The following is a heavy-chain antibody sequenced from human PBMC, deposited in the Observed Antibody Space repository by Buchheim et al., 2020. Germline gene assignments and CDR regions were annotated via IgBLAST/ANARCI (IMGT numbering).Heavy chain of an antibody. D-gene: IGHD3-10*01. V-gene: IGHV1-69*01. J-gene: IGHJ4*02. Sequence: QVQLVQSGAEVKKPGSSVKVSCKASGGTFSSHAISWVRQAPGQGLEWMGGIIPIFGTANYAQKFLGRVTITADGSTSQASMDLSFLRSEDTAVYYCATGTGSGSLLPEPFDYWGQGTL. CDR2: IIPIFGTA. CDR3: ATGTGSGSLLPEPFDY. CDR1: GGTFSSHA.